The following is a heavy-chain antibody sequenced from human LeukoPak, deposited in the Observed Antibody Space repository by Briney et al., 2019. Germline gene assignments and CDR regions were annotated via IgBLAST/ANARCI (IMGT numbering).Heavy chain of an antibody. Sequence: ASVKVSCKASGYTFTGYYMHWVRQAPGQGLEWMGIIYPSGGSTTFAQELQGRVTMTRDTSTSTVHMELSSLTSQDTAVYYCARATSEVGRFDYWGQGSLVTVSS. J-gene: IGHJ4*02. D-gene: IGHD1-26*01. V-gene: IGHV1-46*01. CDR2: IYPSGGST. CDR3: ARATSEVGRFDY. CDR1: GYTFTGYY.